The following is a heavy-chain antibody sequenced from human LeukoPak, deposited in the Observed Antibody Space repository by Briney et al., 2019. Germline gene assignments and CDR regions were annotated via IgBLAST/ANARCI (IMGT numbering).Heavy chain of an antibody. Sequence: ASQTLSLTCAVSGGSISSGGYSWSWIRQPPGKGLEWIGYIYHSGSTYYNPSLKSRVTISVDRSKNQSSLKLSSVTAADTAVYYCARDRLGWYFDLWGRGTLVTVSS. CDR2: IYHSGST. CDR3: ARDRLGWYFDL. J-gene: IGHJ2*01. CDR1: GGSISSGGYS. D-gene: IGHD2-21*01. V-gene: IGHV4-30-2*01.